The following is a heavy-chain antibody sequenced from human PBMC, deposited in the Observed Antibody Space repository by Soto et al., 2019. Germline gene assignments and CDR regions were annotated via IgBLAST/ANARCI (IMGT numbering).Heavy chain of an antibody. J-gene: IGHJ4*02. D-gene: IGHD6-19*01. V-gene: IGHV1-69*02. CDR1: GCTFSSYT. CDR3: ARGGQSVSGAGLDY. Sequence: ASVKVSCKASGCTFSSYTISWVRQAPGQGLEWMGRIIPILGIANYAQKFQGRVTITADKSTSTAYMELSSLRSEDTAVYYCARGGQSVSGAGLDYWGQGTLVTVSS. CDR2: IIPILGIA.